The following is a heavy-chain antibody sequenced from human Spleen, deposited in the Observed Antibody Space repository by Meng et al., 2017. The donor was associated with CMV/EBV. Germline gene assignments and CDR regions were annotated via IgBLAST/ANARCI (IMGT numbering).Heavy chain of an antibody. CDR3: VSPGSTSCHLCFDI. CDR2: IRYDGSNK. D-gene: IGHD2-2*01. CDR1: GFTFSSYG. Sequence: GGSLRLSCAASGFTFSSYGMHWVRQAPGKGLEWVAFIRYDGSNKYYADSVKGRFTISRDNAKNTLYLQMNSLRAEDTAVYYCVSPGSTSCHLCFDIWGQGTMVTVSS. V-gene: IGHV3-30*02. J-gene: IGHJ3*02.